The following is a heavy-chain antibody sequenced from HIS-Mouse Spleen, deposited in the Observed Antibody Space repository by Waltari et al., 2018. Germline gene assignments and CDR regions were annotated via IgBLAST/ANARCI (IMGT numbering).Heavy chain of an antibody. CDR3: ASSEVVVIRMGAFDI. J-gene: IGHJ3*02. CDR2: SNPTRGGT. D-gene: IGHD3-22*01. CDR1: GYTFTGYY. Sequence: QVQLVQSGAEVKKPGASVKVSCKASGYTFTGYYMHWVRQAPGQGLEWRVWSNPTRGGTNSAQKFQGRVTMTRDTSSSTAYMGLSRLRSDDTAVYYCASSEVVVIRMGAFDIWGQGTMVTVSS. V-gene: IGHV1-2*02.